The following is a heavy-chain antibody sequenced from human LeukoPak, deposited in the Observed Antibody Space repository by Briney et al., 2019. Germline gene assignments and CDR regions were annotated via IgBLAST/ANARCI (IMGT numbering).Heavy chain of an antibody. CDR1: GFSLSASGEG. D-gene: IGHD1/OR15-1a*01. CDR3: AHRLLKYRVTTPGAPWFDP. Sequence: SGPTLVKPTQTLTLTCTFSGFSLSASGEGVGWIRQPPVKALEWLALIYWDDDKRYSPSLKTRLSIIQDTSKNHVVLTMTNMEPLDSGTYYCAHRLLKYRVTTPGAPWFDPWGQGTQVTVSS. J-gene: IGHJ5*02. V-gene: IGHV2-5*02. CDR2: IYWDDDK.